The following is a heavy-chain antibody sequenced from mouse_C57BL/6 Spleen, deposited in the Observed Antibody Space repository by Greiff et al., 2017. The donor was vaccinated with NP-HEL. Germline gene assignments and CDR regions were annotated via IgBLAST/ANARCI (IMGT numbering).Heavy chain of an antibody. CDR1: GYTFTSYG. CDR3: ARYYGNYKEGENFDY. CDR2: IYPRSGNT. Sequence: QVQLKESGAELARPGASVKLSCKASGYTFTSYGISWVKQRTGQGLEWIGEIYPRSGNTYYNEKFKGKATLTADKSSSTAYMELRSLTSEDSAVYFCARYYGNYKEGENFDYWGQGTTLTVSS. J-gene: IGHJ2*01. D-gene: IGHD2-1*01. V-gene: IGHV1-81*01.